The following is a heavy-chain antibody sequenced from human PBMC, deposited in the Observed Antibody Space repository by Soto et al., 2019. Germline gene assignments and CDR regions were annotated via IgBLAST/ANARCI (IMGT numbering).Heavy chain of an antibody. V-gene: IGHV1-46*01. J-gene: IGHJ6*02. CDR3: ARDLSAVDTAMVFPLYYYYGMDV. D-gene: IGHD5-18*01. CDR1: GYTFTSYY. Sequence: GASVKVSCKASGYTFTSYYMHWVRQAPGQGLEWMGIINPSGGSTSYAQKFQGRVTMTRDTSTSTAYMELSSLRSEDTAVYYCARDLSAVDTAMVFPLYYYYGMDVWGQGTTVTVSS. CDR2: INPSGGST.